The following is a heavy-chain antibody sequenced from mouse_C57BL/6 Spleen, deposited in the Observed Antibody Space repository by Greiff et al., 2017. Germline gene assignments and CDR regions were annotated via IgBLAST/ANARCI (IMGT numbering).Heavy chain of an antibody. CDR3: TRPYYGPNLYFDV. CDR1: GYTFTDYE. Sequence: QVQLKESGAELVRPGASVTLSCKASGYTFTDYEMHWVKQTPVHGLEWIGAIDPETGGTAYNQKFKGKAILTADKSSSTAYMELRSLTSEDSAVYYCTRPYYGPNLYFDVWGTGTTVTVSS. D-gene: IGHD1-1*01. V-gene: IGHV1-15*01. CDR2: IDPETGGT. J-gene: IGHJ1*03.